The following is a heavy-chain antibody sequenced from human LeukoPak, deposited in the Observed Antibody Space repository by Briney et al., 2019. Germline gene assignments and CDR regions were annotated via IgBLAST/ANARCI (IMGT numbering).Heavy chain of an antibody. CDR3: GRVTARERKWELIICLHYFDY. CDR1: RFTLSSYA. V-gene: IGHV3-30-3*01. D-gene: IGHD1-26*01. Sequence: GGSLRLSRVASRFTLSSYAMHWVRPPPAKGVEWVGLISYDGSNKYYADSVKGRLTISRENPKNTHYLQMTSLRAEDTAEYYCGRVTARERKWELIICLHYFDYWGQGTLVTVSS. CDR2: ISYDGSNK. J-gene: IGHJ4*02.